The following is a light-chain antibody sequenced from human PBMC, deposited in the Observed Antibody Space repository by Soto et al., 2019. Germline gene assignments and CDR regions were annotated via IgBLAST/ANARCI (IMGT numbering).Light chain of an antibody. CDR2: DDN. V-gene: IGLV1-51*01. CDR3: ATWDTSLSAHVV. Sequence: QSMLTHATSVPAAPGQKVSICSSGSSSNIGSHYVSWYQQLPGTAPKLLIYDDNKRPSGIPDRFSGSKSGTSATLGITGLQTGDEAHYYCATWDTSLSAHVVFGGGTKVTVL. J-gene: IGLJ2*01. CDR1: SSNIGSHY.